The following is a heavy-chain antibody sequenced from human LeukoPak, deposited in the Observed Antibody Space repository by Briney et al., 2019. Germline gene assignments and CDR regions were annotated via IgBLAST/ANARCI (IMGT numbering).Heavy chain of an antibody. CDR1: GGSISSSSYY. J-gene: IGHJ3*02. V-gene: IGHV4-39*01. D-gene: IGHD2-21*02. Sequence: PSETLSLXCTVSGGSISSSSYYWGWIRQPPGKGLEWIGSIYYSGITYYNPSLKSRVTISVDTSKNQFSLKLSSVTAADTAVYYCASPHIVVVTATPGRAFDIWGQGTMVTVSS. CDR3: ASPHIVVVTATPGRAFDI. CDR2: IYYSGIT.